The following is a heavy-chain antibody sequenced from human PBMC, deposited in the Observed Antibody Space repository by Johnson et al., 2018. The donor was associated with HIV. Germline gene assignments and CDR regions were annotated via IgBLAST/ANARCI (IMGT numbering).Heavy chain of an antibody. CDR3: ARAYDSSGYYRDDAFDI. Sequence: QVQVLESGGGVVQPGGSLRLSCAASGFTFSSYGMHWVRQAPGKGLEWVSVLFSGGTTYYADSVKGRVTISRDNAKNSLYLQMNSLRAEDTALYYCARAYDSSGYYRDDAFDIWGQGTMVTVSS. CDR1: GFTFSSYG. V-gene: IGHV3-NL1*01. CDR2: LFSGGTT. D-gene: IGHD3-22*01. J-gene: IGHJ3*02.